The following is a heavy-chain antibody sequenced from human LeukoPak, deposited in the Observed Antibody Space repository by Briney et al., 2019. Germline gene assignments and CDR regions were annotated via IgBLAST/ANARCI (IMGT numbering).Heavy chain of an antibody. CDR3: AKDTRGRYRSDWLIDY. V-gene: IGHV3-23*01. D-gene: IGHD6-19*01. CDR2: ISGSGGGT. J-gene: IGHJ4*02. CDR1: GYTLSIYA. Sequence: PGGSLRLSCAASGYTLSIYAMSWVRQAPGKGLEWVSTISGSGGGTYYADSAKGRFTISRDDSKNTLYLQMNSLRAADTALYYGAKDTRGRYRSDWLIDYWGQGTLVTVSS.